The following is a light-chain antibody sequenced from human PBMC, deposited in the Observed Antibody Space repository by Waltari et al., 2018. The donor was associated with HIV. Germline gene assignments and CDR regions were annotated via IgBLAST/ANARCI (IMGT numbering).Light chain of an antibody. V-gene: IGLV1-40*01. Sequence: QSVLTQPPSVSGAPGQRVTFSCTGSSSNIGAGSDVHWSQQLPGTAPKLLIYGNNNRPSGVPDRFSGSKSGTSASLAITGLQAEDEADYYCQSYDSSLSGSWVFGGGTKLTVL. CDR3: QSYDSSLSGSWV. J-gene: IGLJ3*02. CDR1: SSNIGAGSD. CDR2: GNN.